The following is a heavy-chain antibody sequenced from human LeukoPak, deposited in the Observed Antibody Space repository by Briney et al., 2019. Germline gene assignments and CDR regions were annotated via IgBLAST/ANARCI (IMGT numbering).Heavy chain of an antibody. Sequence: ASVKVSCKASGYTFTSYYMHWVRQAPGQGLEWMGIINPSGGSTSYAQKFQGRVTMTRDTSTSTVYMELSSLRSEDTAVYYCARDRSKNRWDYGEYARNDYWGQGTLVTVSS. CDR1: GYTFTSYY. CDR3: ARDRSKNRWDYGEYARNDY. V-gene: IGHV1-46*01. J-gene: IGHJ4*02. CDR2: INPSGGST. D-gene: IGHD4-17*01.